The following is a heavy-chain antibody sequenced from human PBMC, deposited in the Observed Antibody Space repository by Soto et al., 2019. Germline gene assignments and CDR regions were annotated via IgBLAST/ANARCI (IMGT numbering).Heavy chain of an antibody. Sequence: GGSLRLSCAASGFTFSSYSMNWVRQAPGKGLEWVSSIRSSSSYIYYADSVKGRFTISRDNAKNSLYLQMHRLGAENTADYYCARPSLGGGDYVPFDYWGQGTLVTVSS. D-gene: IGHD4-17*01. CDR3: ARPSLGGGDYVPFDY. CDR1: GFTFSSYS. CDR2: IRSSSSYI. J-gene: IGHJ4*02. V-gene: IGHV3-21*01.